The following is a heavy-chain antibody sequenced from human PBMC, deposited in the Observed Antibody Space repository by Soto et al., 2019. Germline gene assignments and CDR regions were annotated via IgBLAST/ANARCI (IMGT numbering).Heavy chain of an antibody. J-gene: IGHJ4*02. CDR3: AKDLVGSGSSYRVMVYFDY. CDR2: ISGSGGST. CDR1: GFTFSSYA. D-gene: IGHD1-26*01. V-gene: IGHV3-23*01. Sequence: EVQLLESGGGLVQPGGSLRLSCAASGFTFSSYAMSWVRQAPGKGLEWVSAISGSGGSTYYADSVKGRFTISRDNSKNTLYLQMNSLRAEDTAVYYCAKDLVGSGSSYRVMVYFDYWGQGTLVTVSS.